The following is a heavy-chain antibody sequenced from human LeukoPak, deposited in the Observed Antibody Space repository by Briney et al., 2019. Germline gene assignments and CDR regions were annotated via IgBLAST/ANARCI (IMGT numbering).Heavy chain of an antibody. J-gene: IGHJ4*02. CDR3: ARGMKDYDFWSGPFYYFDY. Sequence: PSETLSLTCAVYGGSFSGYYWSWIRQPPGKGLEWIGEINHSGSTNYNPSLKSRVTISVDTSKSQFSLKLSSVTAADTAVYYCARGMKDYDFWSGPFYYFDYWGQGTLVTVSS. CDR2: INHSGST. D-gene: IGHD3-3*01. V-gene: IGHV4-34*01. CDR1: GGSFSGYY.